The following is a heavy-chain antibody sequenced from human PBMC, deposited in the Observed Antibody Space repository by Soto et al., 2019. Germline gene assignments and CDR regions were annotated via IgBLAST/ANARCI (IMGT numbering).Heavy chain of an antibody. J-gene: IGHJ6*03. V-gene: IGHV3-23*01. CDR3: XXXXXXXXRYYYYMDV. Sequence: EVQLLESGGGLVQPGGSLRLSCAASGFTFSSYAMSWVRQAPGKGLEXXSAISGSGGSTYYADSVKGRFTISRDNSXXTLXXXXXXXXXXXXXXXXXXXXXXXXXRYYYYMDVWGKGTTVTVSS. CDR1: GFTFSSYA. CDR2: ISGSGGST.